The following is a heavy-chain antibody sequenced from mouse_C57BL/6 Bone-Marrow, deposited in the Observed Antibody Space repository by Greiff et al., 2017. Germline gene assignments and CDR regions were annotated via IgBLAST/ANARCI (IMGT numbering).Heavy chain of an antibody. CDR3: ARRDYDGTGYFDV. V-gene: IGHV3-6*01. CDR1: SYSITSGYY. Sequence: EVKLQESGPGLVKPSQSLSLTCSVTSYSITSGYYWNWIRQFPGNKLEWMGYISYDGSNNYNPSLKNRISITRDTSKNQFFLKLNSVTTEDTATYYCARRDYDGTGYFDVWGTGTTVTVSS. D-gene: IGHD2-4*01. CDR2: ISYDGSN. J-gene: IGHJ1*03.